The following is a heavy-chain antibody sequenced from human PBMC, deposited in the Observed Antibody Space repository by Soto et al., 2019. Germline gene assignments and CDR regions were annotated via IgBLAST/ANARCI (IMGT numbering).Heavy chain of an antibody. CDR2: VNHSGST. V-gene: IGHV4-34*01. Sequence: SETLSLTCAVYGGSFSGYYWSWIRQPPGKGLEWIGEVNHSGSTNYNPSLKSRVTISVDTSKNQFSLKLSSVTAADTAVYYCAREFLGYCSSTSCPHGLDYWGQGTLVTVSS. J-gene: IGHJ4*02. CDR3: AREFLGYCSSTSCPHGLDY. D-gene: IGHD2-2*01. CDR1: GGSFSGYY.